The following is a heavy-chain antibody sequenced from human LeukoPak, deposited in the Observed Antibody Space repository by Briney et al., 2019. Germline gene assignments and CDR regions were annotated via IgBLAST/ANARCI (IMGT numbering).Heavy chain of an antibody. CDR3: ARDDKGISAFDI. V-gene: IGHV1-69*05. Sequence: AASVKVSCKASGGTFSSYAISWVRQAPGQGLEWMGGIIPIFGTANYAQKFQGRVTITTDELTSTAYMELSSLRSVDTAVYYCARDDKGISAFDIWGQGAMVTVSS. CDR2: IIPIFGTA. J-gene: IGHJ3*02. D-gene: IGHD2-15*01. CDR1: GGTFSSYA.